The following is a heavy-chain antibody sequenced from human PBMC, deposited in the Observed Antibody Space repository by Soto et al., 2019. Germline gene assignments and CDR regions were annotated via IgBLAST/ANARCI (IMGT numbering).Heavy chain of an antibody. Sequence: PGGSLRLSCAASGFTFSSYWMHWVRQAPGKGLVWVSRINSDGSSTSYADSVKGRFTISRDNAKNTLYLQMNSLRAEDTAVYYCARDLINYYDSSGYDVSGYWGQGTLVTVSS. CDR1: GFTFSSYW. J-gene: IGHJ4*02. V-gene: IGHV3-74*01. CDR3: ARDLINYYDSSGYDVSGY. CDR2: INSDGSST. D-gene: IGHD3-22*01.